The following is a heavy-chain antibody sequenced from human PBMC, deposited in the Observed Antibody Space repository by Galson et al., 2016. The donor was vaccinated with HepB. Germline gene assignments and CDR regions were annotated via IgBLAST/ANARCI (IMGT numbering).Heavy chain of an antibody. CDR1: GFTFSTSA. Sequence: SLRLSCAASGFTFSTSAMHWVRQAPGKGLEWVAIVSYDGSEKNYADSVKGRFTISRDNSKNTPYLQMSSLRGEDTAVYYCAKSKGPTRVDFEDWGQGTLVTVSS. CDR2: VSYDGSEK. V-gene: IGHV3-30*04. CDR3: AKSKGPTRVDFED. J-gene: IGHJ4*02.